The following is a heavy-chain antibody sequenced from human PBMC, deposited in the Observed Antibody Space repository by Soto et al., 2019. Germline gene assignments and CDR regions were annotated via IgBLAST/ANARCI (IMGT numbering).Heavy chain of an antibody. Sequence: GGSLRLSCAASGFTFSSYAMSWVRQAPGKGLQWVSVISGTDDKTYYADSVKGRFTISRDNSRNTLYLQMNSLRAEDTALYYCARDRLAVATITFTYWGQGTQVTVSS. CDR3: ARDRLAVATITFTY. CDR2: ISGTDDKT. J-gene: IGHJ4*02. CDR1: GFTFSSYA. D-gene: IGHD5-12*01. V-gene: IGHV3-23*01.